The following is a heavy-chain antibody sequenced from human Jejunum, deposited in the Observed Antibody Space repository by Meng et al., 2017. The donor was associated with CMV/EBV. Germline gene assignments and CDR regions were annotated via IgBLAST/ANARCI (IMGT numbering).Heavy chain of an antibody. Sequence: YSFNAWSLHWVRQAPGQGLEWMGWIRPDSGDTKSAQKFQGRVTLTRDTSTGTAFLELTGLKSDDTGVYYRARGLVVEAATPRGWFDPWGQGTLVTVSS. J-gene: IGHJ5*02. CDR3: ARGLVVEAATPRGWFDP. CDR1: YSFNAWS. D-gene: IGHD2-15*01. V-gene: IGHV1-2*02. CDR2: IRPDSGDT.